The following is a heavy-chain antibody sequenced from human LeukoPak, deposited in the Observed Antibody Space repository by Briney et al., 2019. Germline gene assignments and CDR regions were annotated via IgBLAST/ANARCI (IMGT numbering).Heavy chain of an antibody. D-gene: IGHD2-15*01. J-gene: IGHJ4*02. Sequence: SETLSLTCTVSGGSISSYYWSWIRQPPGKGLEWIGYIYYSGSTNYNPSLKSRLTISVDTSKNQFSLKLSYVTAADTAVYYCARWGYCSGGSCSSPGDYWGQGTLVTVSS. CDR3: ARWGYCSGGSCSSPGDY. CDR1: GGSISSYY. CDR2: IYYSGST. V-gene: IGHV4-59*08.